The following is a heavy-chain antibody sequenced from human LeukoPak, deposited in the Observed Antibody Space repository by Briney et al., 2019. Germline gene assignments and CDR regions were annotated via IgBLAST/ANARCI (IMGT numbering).Heavy chain of an antibody. D-gene: IGHD6-13*01. CDR3: ARASSTWGNWFDP. V-gene: IGHV3-43*02. J-gene: IGHJ5*02. CDR2: ISGDGVST. Sequence: GGSLRLSCVASGLPIADFAMHWVRQAPGKGLEWVSLISGDGVSTFYADSVKGRFTISRDNSKNTLYLQMNSLRAEDTAVYYCARASSTWGNWFDPWGQGTLVTVSS. CDR1: GLPIADFA.